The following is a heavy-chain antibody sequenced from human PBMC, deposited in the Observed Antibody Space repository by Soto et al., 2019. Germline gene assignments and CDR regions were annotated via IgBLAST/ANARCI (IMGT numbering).Heavy chain of an antibody. J-gene: IGHJ6*02. Sequence: PGGSLRLSCAVSGFTLDDYTMHWVRQAPGKGLEWVSGVGWNGGDIVYADSVKGRFTVSRDNTRNSLYLEVNSLTTEDTAIYFCAKVGAVVVPVSTSYFHYYGLDVWGQGTTVTVSS. CDR2: VGWNGGDI. V-gene: IGHV3-9*01. D-gene: IGHD2-2*01. CDR3: AKVGAVVVPVSTSYFHYYGLDV. CDR1: GFTLDDYT.